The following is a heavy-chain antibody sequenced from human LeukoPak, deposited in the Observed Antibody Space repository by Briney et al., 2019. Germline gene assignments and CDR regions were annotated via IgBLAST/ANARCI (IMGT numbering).Heavy chain of an antibody. CDR1: GDSVSSNSAA. D-gene: IGHD6-13*01. CDR3: AREPQATRQQLRDWFDP. Sequence: SQTLSLTCAISGDSVSSNSAAWNWIRQSPSRGLEWLGRTYYRSKWYNDYAVSVKSRITINPDTSKNRFSLQLNSVTPEDTAVYYCAREPQATRQQLRDWFDPWGQGTLVTVSS. V-gene: IGHV6-1*01. J-gene: IGHJ5*02. CDR2: TYYRSKWYN.